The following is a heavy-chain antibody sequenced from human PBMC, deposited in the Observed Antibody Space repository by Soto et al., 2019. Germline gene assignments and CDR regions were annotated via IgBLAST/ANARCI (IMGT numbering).Heavy chain of an antibody. CDR3: ARAARAIGPNNLEDY. CDR1: GYTFTSYG. J-gene: IGHJ4*02. D-gene: IGHD1-1*01. Sequence: QVQLVQSGAEVKKPGASVKVSCKASGYTFTSYGISWVRQAPGQGLEWMGWISAYNGNTNYAQKLQGRVTMTTDTSXXTAYMERRSLRSDDTAVYYCARAARAIGPNNLEDYWGQGTLVTVSS. V-gene: IGHV1-18*01. CDR2: ISAYNGNT.